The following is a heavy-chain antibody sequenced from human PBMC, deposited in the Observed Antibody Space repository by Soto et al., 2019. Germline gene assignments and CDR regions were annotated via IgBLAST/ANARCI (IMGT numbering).Heavy chain of an antibody. J-gene: IGHJ6*03. CDR1: GFTFSSYG. Sequence: GGSLRLSCAASGFTFSSYGMHWVRQAPGKGLEWVAVIPYDGSNKYYADSVKGRFTISRDNSKNTLYLQMNSLRAEDTAVYYYAKDHDFWSGYPYYYYYMDVWGKGTTVTVSS. CDR2: IPYDGSNK. V-gene: IGHV3-30*18. D-gene: IGHD3-3*01. CDR3: AKDHDFWSGYPYYYYYMDV.